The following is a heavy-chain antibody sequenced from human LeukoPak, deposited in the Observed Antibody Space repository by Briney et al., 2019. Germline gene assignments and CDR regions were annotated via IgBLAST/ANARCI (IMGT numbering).Heavy chain of an antibody. CDR3: ARTLINYDFWSGYYRATLDY. CDR1: GGSISTSNW. D-gene: IGHD3-3*01. CDR2: IYHSGST. Sequence: SETLSLTCAVSGGSISTSNWWGWVRQPPGKGLEWIGEIYHSGSTNYNPSLKSRVTISVDKSKNQFSLKVSSVTAADTAVYYCARTLINYDFWSGYYRATLDYWGQGTLVTVSS. J-gene: IGHJ4*02. V-gene: IGHV4-4*02.